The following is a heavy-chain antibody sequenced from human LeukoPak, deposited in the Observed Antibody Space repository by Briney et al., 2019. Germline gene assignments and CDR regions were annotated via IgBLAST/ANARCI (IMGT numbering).Heavy chain of an antibody. J-gene: IGHJ4*02. CDR1: GFTFSSYG. D-gene: IGHD2-15*01. V-gene: IGHV3-30*18. Sequence: GGSLRLSCAASGFTFSSYGMHWVRQAPGKGLEWVAVISYDGSNKYYADSVKGRFTISRDNSKNTLYLQMNSLRAEDTAVYYCAKDRGYCSGGGCYYFDYWGQGTLVTVSS. CDR3: AKDRGYCSGGGCYYFDY. CDR2: ISYDGSNK.